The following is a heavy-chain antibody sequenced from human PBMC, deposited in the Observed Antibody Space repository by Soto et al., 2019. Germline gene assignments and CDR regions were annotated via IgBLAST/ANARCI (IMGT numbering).Heavy chain of an antibody. J-gene: IGHJ4*02. V-gene: IGHV4-61*01. CDR2: IYYTGST. CDR1: GGSVNSDRYY. CDR3: ARVRSNLFDY. Sequence: KTSETLSLTCTVSGGSVNSDRYYWSWIRQPPGRGLEWIGYIYYTGSTNYNPSLKSRVTISVDTSRNQFSLKLSSVTAADTAVYFCARVRSNLFDYWGQGTLVTVSS. D-gene: IGHD3-3*01.